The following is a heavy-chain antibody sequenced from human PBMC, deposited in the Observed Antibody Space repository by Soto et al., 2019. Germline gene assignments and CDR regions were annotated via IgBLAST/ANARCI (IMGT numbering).Heavy chain of an antibody. V-gene: IGHV4-34*01. CDR1: GGSSSGYY. D-gene: IGHD3-10*01. Sequence: QVQLQQWGAGLLKPSETLSLTCAVYGGSSSGYYWSWIRQPPGKGLEWIGEINHSGSTNYNPSLKSRVTISVDTSMNQFSLKLSSVTAADTAVYYCARSPFGELFEVTDAFDIWGQGTMVTVSS. CDR3: ARSPFGELFEVTDAFDI. J-gene: IGHJ3*02. CDR2: INHSGST.